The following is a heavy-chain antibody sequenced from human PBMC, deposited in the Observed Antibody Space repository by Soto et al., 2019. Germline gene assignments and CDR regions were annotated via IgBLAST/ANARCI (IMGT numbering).Heavy chain of an antibody. D-gene: IGHD3-16*01. CDR2: SNTNTGGG. J-gene: IGHJ4*02. V-gene: IGHV1-2*02. CDR3: ARGGRILITFADF. CDR1: RYTFADHC. Sequence: GXAEKVSYEASRYTFADHCMHLMLQAPGHVLGWVGWSNTNTGGGNYAQKCQGRVTLTRDTSMSTAYLELGSLRSDDTAVYSCARGGRILITFADFWGPGTLVTVSS.